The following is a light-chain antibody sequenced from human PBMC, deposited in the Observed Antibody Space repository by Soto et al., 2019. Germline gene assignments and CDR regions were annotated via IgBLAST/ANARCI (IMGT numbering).Light chain of an antibody. V-gene: IGKV1-39*01. J-gene: IGKJ3*01. CDR3: QESSTTPAFT. CDR1: HSVASY. Sequence: DIQMTQSPSSLSASVGDRVTITCRASHSVASYFNWFRQRPGKAPSLLIYAATTLHTGVPSRFSGSRSGTNFTLTISRLQPEDFATYYCQESSTTPAFTFGPGTKVDFK. CDR2: AAT.